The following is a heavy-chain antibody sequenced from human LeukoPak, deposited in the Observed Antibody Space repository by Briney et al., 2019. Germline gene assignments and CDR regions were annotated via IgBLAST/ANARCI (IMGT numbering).Heavy chain of an antibody. V-gene: IGHV1-2*02. D-gene: IGHD3-9*01. Sequence: ASVRVSCKASGLTFTDYYFHWVRQAPGQGLEWIGWINANNGDTNYAQKFQGSVTLTRDTSVSTAYMDLYRLTSDDTAVYYCARDPATGDDAFDVWGQGTMVTVSS. CDR3: ARDPATGDDAFDV. CDR1: GLTFTDYY. CDR2: INANNGDT. J-gene: IGHJ3*01.